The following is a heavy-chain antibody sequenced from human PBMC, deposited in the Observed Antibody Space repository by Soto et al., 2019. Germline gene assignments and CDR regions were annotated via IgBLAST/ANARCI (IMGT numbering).Heavy chain of an antibody. V-gene: IGHV1-2*02. J-gene: IGHJ6*02. D-gene: IGHD3-10*01. CDR3: ARDSMVRGAIYYYYAMDV. CDR2: INLNSGAT. CDR1: GYTFTGYY. Sequence: QVQLVQSGAEVKKPGASVKVSCKASGYTFTGYYMHWVRQAPGQGLEWMGWINLNSGATNYAQDFQGRVTMTRDTSISTVYMELSRLRSDDTAVYHCARDSMVRGAIYYYYAMDVWGQGTTVTVSS.